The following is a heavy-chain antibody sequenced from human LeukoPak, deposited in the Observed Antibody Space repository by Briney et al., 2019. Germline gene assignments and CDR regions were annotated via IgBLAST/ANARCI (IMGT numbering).Heavy chain of an antibody. CDR2: INHSGST. V-gene: IGHV4-34*01. CDR1: GGSFSGYY. CDR3: ARGRMYYYGSGSYFGTQFDY. J-gene: IGHJ4*02. D-gene: IGHD3-10*01. Sequence: SETLSLTCAVYGGSFSGYYWSWIRQPPGKGLEWIGEINHSGSTNYNPSLKSRVTISVDTSKNQFSLKLGSVTAADTAVYYCARGRMYYYGSGSYFGTQFDYWGQGTLVTVSS.